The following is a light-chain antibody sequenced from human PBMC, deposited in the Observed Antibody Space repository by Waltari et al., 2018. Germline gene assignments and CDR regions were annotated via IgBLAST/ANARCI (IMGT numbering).Light chain of an antibody. V-gene: IGKV3-11*01. CDR3: QQYYSTCQ. CDR1: QSVSSY. CDR2: DAS. Sequence: EIVLTQSPATLSLSPGERATLSCRASQSVSSYLAWYQQKPGQAPRLLIYDASNRATGIPARFSGSGSGTDFTLTISSLEPEDFAVYYCQQYYSTCQFGQGTKVEIK. J-gene: IGKJ1*01.